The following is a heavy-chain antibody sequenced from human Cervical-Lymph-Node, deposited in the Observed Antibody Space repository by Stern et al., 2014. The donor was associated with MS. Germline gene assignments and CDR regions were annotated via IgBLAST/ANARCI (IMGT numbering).Heavy chain of an antibody. CDR2: IYYSGST. D-gene: IGHD3-16*01. CDR3: ARGGAPYFDY. J-gene: IGHJ4*02. V-gene: IGHV4-59*01. Sequence: VQLVESGPGLVKPSETLSLTCTVSGGSISSYYWSWIRQPPGKGLEWIGYIYYSGSTNYNPSLKSRVTISVDTSKNQFSLKLSSVTAADTAVYYCARGGAPYFDYWGQGTLVTVSS. CDR1: GGSISSYY.